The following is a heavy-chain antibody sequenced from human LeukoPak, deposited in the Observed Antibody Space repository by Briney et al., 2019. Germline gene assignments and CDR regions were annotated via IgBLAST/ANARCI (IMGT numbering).Heavy chain of an antibody. Sequence: PGGSLRLSCAASGFTYSSYEMNWDRQAPGKGLEWVSYISSSGSTIYYADSVKGRFTISRDNAKNSLYLQMNSLRAEDTAVYYCARAIDYYGSGSYQGLDYWGQGTLVTVSS. CDR1: GFTYSSYE. V-gene: IGHV3-48*03. J-gene: IGHJ4*02. D-gene: IGHD3-10*01. CDR3: ARAIDYYGSGSYQGLDY. CDR2: ISSSGSTI.